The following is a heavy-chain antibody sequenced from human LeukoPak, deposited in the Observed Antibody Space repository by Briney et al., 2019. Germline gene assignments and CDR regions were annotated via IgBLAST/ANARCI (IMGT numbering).Heavy chain of an antibody. D-gene: IGHD2-21*01. CDR2: IYYSGSS. Sequence: PSETLSLTCTVSGGSISSYYWSWIRQPPGKGLEWIGYIYYSGSSNYNPSLKSRVTISVDTSKNQFSLKLSSVTAADTAVYYYARDLGIGAFDIWGQGTMVTVSS. CDR3: ARDLGIGAFDI. J-gene: IGHJ3*02. V-gene: IGHV4-59*01. CDR1: GGSISSYY.